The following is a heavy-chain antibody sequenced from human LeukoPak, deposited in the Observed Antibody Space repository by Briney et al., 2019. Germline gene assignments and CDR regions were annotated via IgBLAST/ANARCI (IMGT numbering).Heavy chain of an antibody. J-gene: IGHJ4*02. CDR3: ARGPTAWYYYDSGGYFVIDF. D-gene: IGHD3-22*01. Sequence: LPGGSLRLSCAASGLTFSGYWMNWVRQSPGKGLEWVANIKQDGSEKYYVDSVKGRFTISRDNAKNSLYLQMNSLRAEDTAVYYCARGPTAWYYYDSGGYFVIDFWGQGTLVTVSS. CDR2: IKQDGSEK. CDR1: GLTFSGYW. V-gene: IGHV3-7*01.